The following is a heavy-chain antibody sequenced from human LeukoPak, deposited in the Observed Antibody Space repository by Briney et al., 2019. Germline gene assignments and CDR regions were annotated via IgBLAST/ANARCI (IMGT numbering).Heavy chain of an antibody. Sequence: QAGGSLRLSCAASGFTFSSYAMSWVRQAPGKGLEWVSAISGSGGSTYYADSVKGRFTISRDNSKNTLYLQMNSLRAEDTAIYFCVKSRISSCYSGADYWGQGTLVTVSS. J-gene: IGHJ4*02. D-gene: IGHD2-15*01. CDR1: GFTFSSYA. CDR3: VKSRISSCYSGADY. CDR2: ISGSGGST. V-gene: IGHV3-23*01.